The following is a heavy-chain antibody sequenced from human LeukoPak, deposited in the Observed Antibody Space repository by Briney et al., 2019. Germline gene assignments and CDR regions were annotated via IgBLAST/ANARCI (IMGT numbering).Heavy chain of an antibody. Sequence: GGSLRLSCAASGFTFSDYYMSWIRQAPGKGLEWVSYISSSSSYTNYADSVKGRFTISRDNAKNSLYLQMNSLRAEDTAVYYCARGYYYDSSGYSPRYFQHWGQGTLVTVSS. CDR1: GFTFSDYY. J-gene: IGHJ1*01. CDR2: ISSSSSYT. CDR3: ARGYYYDSSGYSPRYFQH. V-gene: IGHV3-11*06. D-gene: IGHD3-22*01.